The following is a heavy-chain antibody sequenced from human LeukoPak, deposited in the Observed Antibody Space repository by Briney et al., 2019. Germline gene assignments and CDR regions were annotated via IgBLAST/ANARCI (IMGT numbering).Heavy chain of an antibody. D-gene: IGHD3-22*01. Sequence: GGSLRLSCAASGFTFSSYAMSWVRQAPGKGLEWVSAISGSGGSTYYADSVKGRFTISRDNSKNTLYLQMNSLRAGDTAVYYCAKGNYDSSGYYYYYYGMDVWGQGTTVTVSS. CDR1: GFTFSSYA. CDR2: ISGSGGST. J-gene: IGHJ6*02. V-gene: IGHV3-23*01. CDR3: AKGNYDSSGYYYYYYGMDV.